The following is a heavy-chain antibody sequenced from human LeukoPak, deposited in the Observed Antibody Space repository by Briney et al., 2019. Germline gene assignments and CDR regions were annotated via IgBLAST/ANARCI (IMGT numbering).Heavy chain of an antibody. Sequence: GGSLRLSCAVSGFTFSGFWMSWSRQAPGKGLEWVASINSDGSEGYYADVVKGRFTISRDNAKNSLYLQINNLRAEDTAVYYCARSSYSSSSSVWGQGTMVTVSS. J-gene: IGHJ3*01. V-gene: IGHV3-7*03. D-gene: IGHD6-6*01. CDR2: INSDGSEG. CDR3: ARSSYSSSSSV. CDR1: GFTFSGFW.